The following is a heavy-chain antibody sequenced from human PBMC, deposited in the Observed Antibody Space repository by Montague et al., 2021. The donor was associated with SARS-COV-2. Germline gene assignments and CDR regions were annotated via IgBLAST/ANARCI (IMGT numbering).Heavy chain of an antibody. D-gene: IGHD3-10*01. Sequence: TLSLTCTILGATITSGRHYWTWISQNPGKSLEYIGNIYYNGSTYYNPSLKSRLTMSVDMSKNQFSLKLRSVTAADTAMYFCARWAALIYYYGLDVWGRGTTVTVSS. CDR2: IYYNGST. CDR1: GATITSGRHY. CDR3: ARWAALIYYYGLDV. V-gene: IGHV4-31*03. J-gene: IGHJ6*02.